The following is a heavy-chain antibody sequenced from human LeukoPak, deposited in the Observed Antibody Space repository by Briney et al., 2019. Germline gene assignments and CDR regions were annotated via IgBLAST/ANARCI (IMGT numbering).Heavy chain of an antibody. D-gene: IGHD6-19*01. Sequence: SVRVSCKASGGTFSSYAISWVRQAPGQGLGWMGGIIPIFGTANYAQKFQGRVTITADESTSTAYMELSSLRSEDTAVYYCARGGIAVDAFDIWGQGTMVTVSS. CDR1: GGTFSSYA. J-gene: IGHJ3*02. CDR2: IIPIFGTA. CDR3: ARGGIAVDAFDI. V-gene: IGHV1-69*13.